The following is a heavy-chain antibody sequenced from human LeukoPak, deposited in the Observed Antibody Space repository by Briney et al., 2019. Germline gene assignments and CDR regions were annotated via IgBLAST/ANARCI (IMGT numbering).Heavy chain of an antibody. V-gene: IGHV3-7*01. CDR2: INQDGSGK. CDR1: GFTFSRHW. Sequence: GGSLRLSCAPSGFTFSRHWMSWVRQAPGKGLEWVANINQDGSGKYYVDSVKGRFTISRDNAKNSLYLQMNSLRSEDTAIYYCAEGTTGWGQGTLVTVSS. J-gene: IGHJ1*01. CDR3: AEGTTG. D-gene: IGHD1-1*01.